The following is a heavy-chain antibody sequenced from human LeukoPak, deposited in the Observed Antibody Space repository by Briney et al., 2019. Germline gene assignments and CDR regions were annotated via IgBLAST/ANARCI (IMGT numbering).Heavy chain of an antibody. CDR3: ALLAVASDFDY. Sequence: PGGSLRLSCAVSGFPFSFYEMNWVRQAPGKGLEWVSNIASSGRNIYYADSVKGRFSISRGNAKSSLYLQMNSLRVEDTAIYYCALLAVASDFDYWGQGALVTVFS. J-gene: IGHJ4*02. V-gene: IGHV3-48*03. CDR1: GFPFSFYE. CDR2: IASSGRNI. D-gene: IGHD6-19*01.